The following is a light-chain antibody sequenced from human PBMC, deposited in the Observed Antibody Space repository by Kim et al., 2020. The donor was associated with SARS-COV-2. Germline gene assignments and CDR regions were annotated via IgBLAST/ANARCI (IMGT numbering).Light chain of an antibody. J-gene: IGKJ1*01. CDR1: ESVCAGY. CDR3: QRYSSSHPPT. Sequence: PGARATLSPRAMESVCAGYFARYQKKPRPTPTHLIYSVYSRATGAPDRGSGGGGGTDFTLTTSGQEREDFAVYYCQRYSSSHPPTFGEGTKGDSK. CDR2: SVY. V-gene: IGKV3-20*01.